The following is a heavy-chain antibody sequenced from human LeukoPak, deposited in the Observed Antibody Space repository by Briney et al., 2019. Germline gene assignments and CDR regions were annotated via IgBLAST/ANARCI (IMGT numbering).Heavy chain of an antibody. D-gene: IGHD6-19*01. V-gene: IGHV4-39*07. CDR1: GDSISSSSNY. CDR2: ILYSGST. CDR3: ARVGAGIAVHFFDY. J-gene: IGHJ4*02. Sequence: SETLSLTCTVSGDSISSSSNYWGWIRQPPGKGLEWIGSILYSGSTYYNPSLKSRVTISVDTSKNQFSLRLSSVTAADTAVYYCARVGAGIAVHFFDYWGQGALVTVSS.